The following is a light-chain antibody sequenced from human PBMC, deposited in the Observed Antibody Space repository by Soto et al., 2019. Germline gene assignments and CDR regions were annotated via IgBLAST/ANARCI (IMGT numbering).Light chain of an antibody. V-gene: IGKV1-39*01. J-gene: IGKJ1*01. CDR2: AAS. CDR3: QQYKRYS. Sequence: DIPMTQAPASLSASVGDRVTIICRASQSISIYLKWYQQKPGKAPKLLIYAASSLQSGVSSRFSGSGSGTDFTLTISSVQPDNFASYYCQQYKRYSFGQGTKVDIK. CDR1: QSISIY.